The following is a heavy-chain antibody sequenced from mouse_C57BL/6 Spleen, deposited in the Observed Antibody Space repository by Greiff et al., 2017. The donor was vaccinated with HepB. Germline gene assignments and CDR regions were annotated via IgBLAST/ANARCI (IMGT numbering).Heavy chain of an antibody. CDR2: ISYSGST. Sequence: ESGPGMVKPSQSLSLTCTVTGYSITSGYDWHWIRPFPGNQLEWMGYISYSGSTNYNPSLKSRISITHDTSKNHFFLKLNSVTTEDTATYYCARGDFDYWGQGTTLTVSS. V-gene: IGHV3-1*01. J-gene: IGHJ2*01. CDR3: ARGDFDY. CDR1: GYSITSGYD.